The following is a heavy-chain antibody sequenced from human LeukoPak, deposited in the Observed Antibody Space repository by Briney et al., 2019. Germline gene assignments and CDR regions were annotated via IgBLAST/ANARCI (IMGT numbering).Heavy chain of an antibody. CDR1: GFTFSKYG. J-gene: IGHJ6*02. D-gene: IGHD2-21*02. V-gene: IGHV3-23*01. Sequence: GGSLRLSCAASGFTFSKYGMSWVRQAPVKGLEWVSVISGSGGSTDYADPVKGRFTISRDNSKNMLYVQMNSLRVEDTAVYYCVHCGDDCYPCCGMDVWGQGTTVTVSS. CDR3: VHCGDDCYPCCGMDV. CDR2: ISGSGGST.